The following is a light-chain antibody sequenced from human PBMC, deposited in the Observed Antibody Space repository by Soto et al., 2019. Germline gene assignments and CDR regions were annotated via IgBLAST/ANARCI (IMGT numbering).Light chain of an antibody. J-gene: IGKJ5*01. V-gene: IGKV1-5*03. CDR1: QSISEW. Sequence: DIQMTQSPSTLSASVGDRVTITCRASQSISEWLAWYQQKPGKVPKLLIYKASSLESGVPSRFSGSGSGTEFTLTISSLQPDDFATYYCQQYNSYSTFGQGTRLEIK. CDR2: KAS. CDR3: QQYNSYST.